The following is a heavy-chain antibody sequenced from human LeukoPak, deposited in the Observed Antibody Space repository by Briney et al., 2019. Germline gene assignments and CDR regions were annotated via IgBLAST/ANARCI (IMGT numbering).Heavy chain of an antibody. D-gene: IGHD5-18*01. J-gene: IGHJ4*02. CDR3: ARVGYSYGFDY. V-gene: IGHV4-38-2*02. CDR1: GYSISSGYY. Sequence: KPSETLSLTCTVSGYSISSGYYWGWIRQPPGKGLEWIGSIYHSGSTYYNPSLKSRVTISVDTSKNQFSLKLSSVTAADTAVYYCARVGYSYGFDYWGQGTLVTVSS. CDR2: IYHSGST.